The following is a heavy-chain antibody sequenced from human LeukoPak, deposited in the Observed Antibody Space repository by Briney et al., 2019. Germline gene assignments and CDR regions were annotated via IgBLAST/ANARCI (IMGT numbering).Heavy chain of an antibody. D-gene: IGHD2-2*01. V-gene: IGHV3-23*01. CDR2: ISGSGGST. J-gene: IGHJ4*02. Sequence: GGSLRLSCAASGFTFSSYAMSWVRQAPGKGLEWVSDISGSGGSTYYADSVKGRFTISRDNSKNTLYLQMNSLRAEDTAVYYCAKSPAIVVVPAAEVYWGQGTLVTVSS. CDR3: AKSPAIVVVPAAEVY. CDR1: GFTFSSYA.